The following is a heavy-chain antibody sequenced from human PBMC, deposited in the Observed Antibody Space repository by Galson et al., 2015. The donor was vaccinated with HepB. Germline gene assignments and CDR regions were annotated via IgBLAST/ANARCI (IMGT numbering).Heavy chain of an antibody. CDR3: VKDIWYYNFWSGFSRNYGMDV. D-gene: IGHD3-3*01. CDR1: GLTIDDYT. J-gene: IGHJ6*02. CDR2: ITGDGETT. V-gene: IGHV3-43*01. Sequence: SLRLSCAASGLTIDDYTMHWVRQAPGKGLEWVSLITGDGETTYYADFVKGRFTISRDNSKNSLYLQMSSLRTEDSALYYCVKDIWYYNFWSGFSRNYGMDVWGQGTTVTVSS.